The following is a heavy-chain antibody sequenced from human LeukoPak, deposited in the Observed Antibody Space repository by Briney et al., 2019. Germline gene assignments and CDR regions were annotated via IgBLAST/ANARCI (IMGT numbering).Heavy chain of an antibody. J-gene: IGHJ4*02. Sequence: SETLSLTCTVSGGSISSSSYYWGWIRQPPGKGLEWIGSIYYSGSTYYNPSLKSRVTISVDTSKNQFSLKLSSVTAADTAVYYCASVSGSYYRPPRDYWGQGTLVTVSS. CDR2: IYYSGST. V-gene: IGHV4-39*01. D-gene: IGHD3-10*01. CDR3: ASVSGSYYRPPRDY. CDR1: GGSISSSSYY.